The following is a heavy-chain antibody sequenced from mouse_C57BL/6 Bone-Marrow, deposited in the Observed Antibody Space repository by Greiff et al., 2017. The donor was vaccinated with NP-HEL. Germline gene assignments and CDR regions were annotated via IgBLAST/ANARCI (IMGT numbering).Heavy chain of an antibody. CDR1: GFNIKDDY. Sequence: DVQLQQSGAELVRPGASVKLSCTASGFNIKDDYMHWVKQRPEQGLEWIGWIDPENGDTEYASKFQGKATITADTSSNTAYLQLSSLTSEDTAVYYCTENSYFDYWGQGTTLTVSS. J-gene: IGHJ2*01. CDR3: TENSYFDY. V-gene: IGHV14-4*01. CDR2: IDPENGDT.